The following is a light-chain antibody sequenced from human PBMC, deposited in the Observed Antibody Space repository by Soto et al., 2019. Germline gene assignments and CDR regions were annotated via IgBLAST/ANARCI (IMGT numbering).Light chain of an antibody. V-gene: IGLV2-14*01. Sequence: QSALTQPASVSGSPGQSITISCTGTSSDVGGYNYVSWYQQHPGKAPKLMIYDVSNRPSGVSNRFSGSKSGNTASLTISGPQAEDEADYYCSSYTSSSTILYVFGTGTKLTVL. CDR1: SSDVGGYNY. CDR3: SSYTSSSTILYV. J-gene: IGLJ1*01. CDR2: DVS.